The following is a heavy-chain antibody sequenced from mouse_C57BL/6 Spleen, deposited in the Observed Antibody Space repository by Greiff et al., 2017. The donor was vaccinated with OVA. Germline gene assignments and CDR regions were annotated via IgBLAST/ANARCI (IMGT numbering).Heavy chain of an antibody. CDR1: GFTFSSYA. J-gene: IGHJ3*01. V-gene: IGHV5-9-1*02. D-gene: IGHD1-1*01. Sequence: EVQRVESGEGLVKPGGSLKLSCAASGFTFSSYAMSWVRQTPEKRLEWVAYISSGGDYIYYADTVKGRFTISRDNARNTLYLQMSSMRSEDTAMYYFSRAPTGFAYWGQGTLVTVSA. CDR2: ISSGGDYI. CDR3: SRAPTGFAY.